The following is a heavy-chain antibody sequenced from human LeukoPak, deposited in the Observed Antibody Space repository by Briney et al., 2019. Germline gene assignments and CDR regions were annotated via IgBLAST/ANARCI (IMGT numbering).Heavy chain of an antibody. V-gene: IGHV4-4*07. Sequence: SETLSFTCTVSGGSISGYYWSWIRQPAGKGLEWIGRINNSGSSNYNPSLRSRVTMSVDTSKNQFSLNLSSVTAADTAVYYCAREGGGPRWLDPWGQGTLVTVSS. CDR3: AREGGGPRWLDP. J-gene: IGHJ5*02. CDR1: GGSISGYY. D-gene: IGHD6-25*01. CDR2: INNSGSS.